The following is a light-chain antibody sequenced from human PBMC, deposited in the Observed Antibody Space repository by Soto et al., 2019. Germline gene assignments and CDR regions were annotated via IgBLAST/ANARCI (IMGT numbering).Light chain of an antibody. CDR2: DNN. CDR3: ATWDTSLNPGGGV. CDR1: SATIGKNY. V-gene: IGLV1-51*01. Sequence: QSVLTQPPSVSAAAGQKVTISCSGTSATIGKNYVSWYQQVPGTAPKLLIYDNNKRPSGIPDRFFGAKSGTTATLGITGLQTGGEADYYCATWDTSLNPGGGVFGGGTKLTVL. J-gene: IGLJ3*02.